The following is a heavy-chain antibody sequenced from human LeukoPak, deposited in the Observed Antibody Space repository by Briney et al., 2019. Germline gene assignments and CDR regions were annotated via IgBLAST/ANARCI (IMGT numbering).Heavy chain of an antibody. J-gene: IGHJ3*02. V-gene: IGHV3-23*01. CDR1: GFAFNNYV. D-gene: IGHD2-15*01. CDR3: AQRRGYCSGGRCSGGAFDI. CDR2: LSGSGDNT. Sequence: GGSLRLSCAASGFAFNNYVMNWIRQAPGKGLEWVSGLSGSGDNTYYADYVKGRFTISRDNSKNTLYLQMNSLRAEDTAVYYCAQRRGYCSGGRCSGGAFDIWGQGTMVTVSS.